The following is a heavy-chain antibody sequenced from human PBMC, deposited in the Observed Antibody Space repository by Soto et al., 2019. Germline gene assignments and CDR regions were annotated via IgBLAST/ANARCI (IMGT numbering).Heavy chain of an antibody. J-gene: IGHJ6*02. CDR1: GGSISSGDYY. CDR2: IYYSGST. V-gene: IGHV4-30-4*01. Sequence: PSETLSLTCTVSGGSISSGDYYWSWIRQPPGKGLEWIGYIYYSGSTYYNPSLKSRVTISVDTSKNQFSLKLSSVTAADTAVYYCARDRGRGLAYYYGMDVWGQGTTVTVSS. D-gene: IGHD3-10*01. CDR3: ARDRGRGLAYYYGMDV.